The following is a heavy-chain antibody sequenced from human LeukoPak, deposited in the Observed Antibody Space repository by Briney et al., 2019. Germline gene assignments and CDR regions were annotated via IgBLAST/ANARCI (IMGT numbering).Heavy chain of an antibody. CDR1: VGSFRGYY. Sequence: SETPSLTCAHYVGSFRGYYWSWIPQPLQKGLESIGQINHSGSTNYKPSLKSRVTISVDTSKNQFSLKLSSVTAADTAVYYCARGDGGAVAGTFYFDYWGQGTLVTVSS. CDR2: INHSGST. D-gene: IGHD6-19*01. V-gene: IGHV4-34*01. CDR3: ARGDGGAVAGTFYFDY. J-gene: IGHJ4*02.